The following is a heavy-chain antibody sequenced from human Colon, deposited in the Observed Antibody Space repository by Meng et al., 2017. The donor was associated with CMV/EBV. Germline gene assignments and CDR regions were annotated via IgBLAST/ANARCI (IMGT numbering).Heavy chain of an antibody. J-gene: IGHJ4*02. V-gene: IGHV3-7*04. CDR2: INEEGSEQ. CDR1: GFTFYTYW. Sequence: GESLKISCGVSGFTFYTYWMTWVRQAPGKGLEWVANINEEGSEQHYADSVKGRFTISRDNAKNSLTLQMNRLSAEDTAVYYCARGADFDFWGQGTLVTVSS. CDR3: ARGADFDF.